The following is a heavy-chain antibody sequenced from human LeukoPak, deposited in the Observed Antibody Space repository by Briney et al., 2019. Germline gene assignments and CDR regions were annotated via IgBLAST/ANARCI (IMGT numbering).Heavy chain of an antibody. CDR2: ISYSGGST. D-gene: IGHD3-10*01. CDR3: ARDPGFGEYLDAFDI. CDR1: GPTFSSYA. J-gene: IGHJ3*02. V-gene: IGHV3-23*01. Sequence: GGSLRLSCAASGPTFSSYAMNWVRQAPGKGLEWVSTISYSGGSTYYVDSVKGRFTISRDNSENTLYLQLNSLRAEDTAVYYCARDPGFGEYLDAFDIWGQGTMVTVSS.